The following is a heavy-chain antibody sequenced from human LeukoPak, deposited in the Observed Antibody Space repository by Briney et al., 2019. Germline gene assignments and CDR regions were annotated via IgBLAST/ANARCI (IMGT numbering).Heavy chain of an antibody. CDR1: GFIVSSKY. J-gene: IGHJ4*02. CDR3: ANHYYDSRGYYHFDC. CDR2: LYGGGSA. D-gene: IGHD3-22*01. Sequence: AGGYLRLSCAAFGFIVSSKYMSWVRQAPGKGLEWVSFLYGGGSAYLSDSVKGRFTISRDNSKNTLYLQMKSLRAEDTAVYYCANHYYDSRGYYHFDCWGQGTLVTVSS. V-gene: IGHV3-53*01.